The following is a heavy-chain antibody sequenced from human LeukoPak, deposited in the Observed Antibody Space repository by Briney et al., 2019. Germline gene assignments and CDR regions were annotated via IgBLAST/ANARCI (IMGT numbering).Heavy chain of an antibody. D-gene: IGHD5-24*01. CDR3: ARGKMATKRRYFDY. CDR1: GGSISSYY. J-gene: IGHJ4*02. CDR2: IYTSGST. V-gene: IGHV4-4*07. Sequence: PSETLSLTCTVSGGSISSYYWSWIRQPAGKGLEWIGRIYTSGSTNYNPSLKSRVTISVDTSKNQFSLKLSSVTAADTAVYYCARGKMATKRRYFDYWGQGTLVTVSS.